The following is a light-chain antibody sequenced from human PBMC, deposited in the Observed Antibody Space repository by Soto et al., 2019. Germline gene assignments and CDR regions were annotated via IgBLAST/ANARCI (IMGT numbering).Light chain of an antibody. CDR3: QQYGSSPPT. J-gene: IGKJ1*01. CDR2: GAS. CDR1: QSVSTNY. Sequence: EIVLTQSPGTLSLSPGERATLSCRASQSVSTNYLAWYQRKPGQAPRLLIYGASSRATGIPDRFSGSGSGTDFTLTMTRLEPEDFAGYYCQQYGSSPPTFGQGTKVEIK. V-gene: IGKV3-20*01.